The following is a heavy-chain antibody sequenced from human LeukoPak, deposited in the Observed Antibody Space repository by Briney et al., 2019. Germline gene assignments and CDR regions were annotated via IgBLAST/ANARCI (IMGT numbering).Heavy chain of an antibody. D-gene: IGHD3-9*01. CDR3: EDGIRDFDWEDLSDGMDV. Sequence: GGTLRLSCAASGFTFSSYAMRRVLQAPGKGLKRVSAISGSGGSTYYAYSVKGRFTISRDNSKNTLYLQMNSLRAEDTFFFQAEDGIRDFDWEDLSDGMDVWGKGTTVTVSS. J-gene: IGHJ6*04. CDR1: GFTFSSYA. CDR2: ISGSGGST. V-gene: IGHV3-23*01.